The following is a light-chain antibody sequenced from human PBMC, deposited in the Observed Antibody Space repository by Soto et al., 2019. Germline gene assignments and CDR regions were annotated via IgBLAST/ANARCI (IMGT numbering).Light chain of an antibody. CDR1: QSISSW. J-gene: IGKJ1*01. V-gene: IGKV1-5*01. CDR2: DAS. Sequence: IQMNKSPSTLSATVGNRVTIHFRASQSISSWLAWYQQKPGKDPTLLIYDASSLESGAPSRFSGSGSGTEFTLTISSLQPDDFATYYCVQYNSYGTLAQGTKVDI. CDR3: VQYNSYGT.